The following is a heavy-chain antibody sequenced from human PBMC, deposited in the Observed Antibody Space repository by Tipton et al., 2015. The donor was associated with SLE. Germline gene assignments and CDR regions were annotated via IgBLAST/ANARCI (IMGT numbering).Heavy chain of an antibody. CDR3: ARYYYMDV. Sequence: QLVQSGGGLVQPGGSLRLSCVASGFTVCSGYMSWVRQAPGKGLEWVSIIYNGGSTYYADSVKGRFTISRDISKNTLYLQMNSLRTEDTAVYYCARYYYMDVWGKGTTVTVSS. CDR1: GFTVCSGY. J-gene: IGHJ6*03. V-gene: IGHV3-66*02. CDR2: IYNGGST.